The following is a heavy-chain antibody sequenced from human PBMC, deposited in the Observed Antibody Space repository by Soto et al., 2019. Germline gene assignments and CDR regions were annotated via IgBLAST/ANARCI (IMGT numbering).Heavy chain of an antibody. CDR1: GFNVMRFW. V-gene: IGHV3-7*01. J-gene: IGHJ4*02. D-gene: IGHD3-16*01. CDR3: ARDIGFDYVN. CDR2: IKEDGSEI. Sequence: GGSRRPSCAVSGFNVMRFWMSWVRQAPGKGLEWVASIKEDGSEIYYLHSVRGRFSISRDSAGNALHLTMNYLSAEDTGVYFCARDIGFDYVNWGQGTLVTVSS.